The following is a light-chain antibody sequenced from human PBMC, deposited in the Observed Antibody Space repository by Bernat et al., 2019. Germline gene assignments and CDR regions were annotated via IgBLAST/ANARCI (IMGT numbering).Light chain of an antibody. V-gene: IGKV1-39*01. Sequence: DIQMTQSPSSLSASVGDRVTIACRASQSISHYLIWYQQKPGTAPKVLIYAASSLQSGVPSRFSGSGFGTNFTLTISSLQPEDFATYYCQQIYDTPWTFGQGTKVEIK. J-gene: IGKJ1*01. CDR2: AAS. CDR1: QSISHY. CDR3: QQIYDTPWT.